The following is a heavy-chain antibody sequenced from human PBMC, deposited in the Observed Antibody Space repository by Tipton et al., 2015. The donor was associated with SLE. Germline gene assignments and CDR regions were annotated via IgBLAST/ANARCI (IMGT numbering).Heavy chain of an antibody. J-gene: IGHJ4*02. Sequence: GSLRLSCAASGFTFADYAMSWVRQAPGKGPEWVSGISRRSGDHTYYADSVKGRFTISRDNSKDTLFLQMNSLRADDTGVCYCADGREGLVATRDVWGQGALVTVAS. CDR2: ISRRSGDHT. CDR1: GFTFADYA. CDR3: ADGREGLVATRDV. D-gene: IGHD2-21*02. V-gene: IGHV3-23*01.